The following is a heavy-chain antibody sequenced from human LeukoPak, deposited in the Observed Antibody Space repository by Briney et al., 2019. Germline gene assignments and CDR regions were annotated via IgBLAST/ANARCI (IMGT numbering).Heavy chain of an antibody. Sequence: GGSLRLSCAASGFTFSSYWMHWVRQTPGRGLVWVARINTDGTIIDYADSVQGRFTISRDNAKNTLYLQMNSLRAEDTAVYYCAKAPFKSSGCCAFDIWGQGTMVTVSS. CDR1: GFTFSSYW. D-gene: IGHD6-19*01. V-gene: IGHV3-74*01. CDR2: INTDGTII. CDR3: AKAPFKSSGCCAFDI. J-gene: IGHJ3*02.